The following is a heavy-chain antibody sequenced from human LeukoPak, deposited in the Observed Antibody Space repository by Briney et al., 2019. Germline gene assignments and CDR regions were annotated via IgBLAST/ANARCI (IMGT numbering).Heavy chain of an antibody. V-gene: IGHV1-2*02. D-gene: IGHD6-6*01. CDR1: EYIFTDYY. CDR2: INPKSGGT. Sequence: ASVKVSCKASEYIFTDYYMHWVRQAPGQGLEWMGWINPKSGGTSYEQRFQGRVTMTRDTSIGTAYMELTRLRSDDTAVYYCARDPPGSAASRQVFDVWGQGTMVTVSS. J-gene: IGHJ3*01. CDR3: ARDPPGSAASRQVFDV.